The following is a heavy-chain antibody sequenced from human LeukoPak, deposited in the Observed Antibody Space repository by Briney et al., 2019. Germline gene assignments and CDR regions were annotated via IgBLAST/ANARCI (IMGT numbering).Heavy chain of an antibody. CDR2: IYTSGST. J-gene: IGHJ4*02. Sequence: SETLSLTCTVSGGSISSGSYYWSWIRQPAGKGLEWIGRIYTSGSTNYNPSLKSRVTISVDTSKNQFSLKLSSVTAADTAVYHCARMKLIRGAISPFDYWGQGTLVTVSS. D-gene: IGHD3-10*01. CDR3: ARMKLIRGAISPFDY. CDR1: GGSISSGSYY. V-gene: IGHV4-61*02.